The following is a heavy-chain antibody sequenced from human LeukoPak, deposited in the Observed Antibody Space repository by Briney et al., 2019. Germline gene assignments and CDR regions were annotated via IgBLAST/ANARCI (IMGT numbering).Heavy chain of an antibody. CDR2: VYHTGGT. V-gene: IGHV4-61*01. Sequence: SETLSLTCTVSGGSVGSVSSYWTWIRQPPGKGLEWIGYVYHTGGTKYNPSLKSRVTISLDTPKNQFSLRLSSVTAADTAVYYCARDSRHPYYYGLDVWGQGTTVTVSS. J-gene: IGHJ6*02. CDR1: GGSVGSVSSY. CDR3: ARDSRHPYYYGLDV.